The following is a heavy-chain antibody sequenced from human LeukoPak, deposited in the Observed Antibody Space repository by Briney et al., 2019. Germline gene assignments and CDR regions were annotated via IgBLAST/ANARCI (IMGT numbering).Heavy chain of an antibody. J-gene: IGHJ4*02. Sequence: PGGSLRLSCAASGFTFSSYAIHWVRQAPGKGLEWVAIISYDGTNKYYADSVRGRSTISRDNSKNTLYLQMNSLRAEDTAVYYCARDFGWLSGFDNWGQGTLVTVSS. D-gene: IGHD3-9*01. CDR1: GFTFSSYA. V-gene: IGHV3-30-3*01. CDR3: ARDFGWLSGFDN. CDR2: ISYDGTNK.